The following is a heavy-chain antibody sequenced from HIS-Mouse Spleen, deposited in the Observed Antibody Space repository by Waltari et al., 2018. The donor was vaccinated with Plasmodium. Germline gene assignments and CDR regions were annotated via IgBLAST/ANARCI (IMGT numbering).Heavy chain of an antibody. Sequence: QVQLQESGPGLVKPSETLSLTCTVSGGSISSYYWSWIRQPPGKGLEWIGSIYYSGSTNSNPSLKRRVTMSVDTSKNQFSLKLSSVTAADTAVYYCARVGRRIWGAFDIWGQGTMVTVSS. V-gene: IGHV4-59*01. CDR3: ARVGRRIWGAFDI. D-gene: IGHD3-16*01. CDR1: GGSISSYY. J-gene: IGHJ3*02. CDR2: IYYSGST.